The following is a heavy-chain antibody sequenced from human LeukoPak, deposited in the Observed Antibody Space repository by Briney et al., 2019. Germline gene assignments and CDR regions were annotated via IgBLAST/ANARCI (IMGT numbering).Heavy chain of an antibody. CDR3: ARGEYNWNDLHL. CDR2: MYSGGGT. Sequence: GGSLRLSCAASGFTVGSNYMSWVRQAPGRGLEWVSVMYSGGGTYYADSVKGRFTISRDNSKNTLYLQMNSLRAEDTAVYYCARGEYNWNDLHLWGQGTLVTVSS. V-gene: IGHV3-66*01. D-gene: IGHD1-20*01. J-gene: IGHJ5*02. CDR1: GFTVGSNY.